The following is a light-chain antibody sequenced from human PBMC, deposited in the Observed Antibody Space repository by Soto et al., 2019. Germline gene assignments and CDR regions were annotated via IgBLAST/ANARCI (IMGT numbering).Light chain of an antibody. Sequence: QSVLTQPASVSGSPGQSITISCTGTHSDVGRYNYVSWYQQHPGEVPKLLIYEVTYRPSGVPDRFSGSKSGTSASLAITGLQADDEADYYCHSYDRSLSGSVFGGGTKLTVL. CDR1: HSDVGRYNY. CDR2: EVT. J-gene: IGLJ3*02. V-gene: IGLV2-14*01. CDR3: HSYDRSLSGSV.